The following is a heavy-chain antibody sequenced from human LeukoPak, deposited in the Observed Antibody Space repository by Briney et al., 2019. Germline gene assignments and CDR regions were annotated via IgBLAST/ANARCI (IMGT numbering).Heavy chain of an antibody. CDR3: ARSSSWYGDLDY. D-gene: IGHD6-13*01. CDR2: IIDSGST. Sequence: SETLSLTCAVYGGSFSGYYWSWIRQPPGKGLEWIGEIIDSGSTNYNPSLKSRVLISVDTSKNQFSLKLSSVTAADTAVYYCARSSSWYGDLDYWGQGTLVTVSS. CDR1: GGSFSGYY. J-gene: IGHJ4*02. V-gene: IGHV4-34*12.